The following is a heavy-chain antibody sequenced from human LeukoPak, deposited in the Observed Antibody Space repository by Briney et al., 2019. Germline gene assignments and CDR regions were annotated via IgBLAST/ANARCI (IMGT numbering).Heavy chain of an antibody. CDR1: GFAFSTYN. J-gene: IGHJ4*02. CDR3: VREKYCTPTDCLHGRFYFNC. CDR2: ISYDGRNE. Sequence: GRPLRLSCAASGFAFSTYNMHWVRQAPGKGLEWGSVISYDGRNENHAESVKGRFTISRDNSKNTLYLQMNTLRTEDTALYYCVREKYCTPTDCLHGRFYFNCWGQGTLVTVSS. D-gene: IGHD2-8*01. V-gene: IGHV3-30*04.